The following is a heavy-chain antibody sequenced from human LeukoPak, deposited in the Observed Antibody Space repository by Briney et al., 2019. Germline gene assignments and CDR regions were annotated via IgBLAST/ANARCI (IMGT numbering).Heavy chain of an antibody. CDR3: ARGDYGGDYFDH. Sequence: GGSVRLSCEVYAFTFSDHYMSWIRQAPGKRLEWVSYISSGSTYTNYADSVAVRLTISRDNAKNSLYLQMNRLRAEDTAVYYCARGDYGGDYFDHWGQGTLVTVSS. CDR2: ISSGSTYT. V-gene: IGHV3-11*05. D-gene: IGHD4-23*01. CDR1: AFTFSDHY. J-gene: IGHJ4*02.